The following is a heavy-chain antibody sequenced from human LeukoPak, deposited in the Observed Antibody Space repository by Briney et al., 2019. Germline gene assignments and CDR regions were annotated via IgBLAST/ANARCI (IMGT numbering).Heavy chain of an antibody. Sequence: SGTLSLTCTVSGGSISSYYWSWIRQPPGKGLELIGYIYYSGSTNYNPSLKSRVTISVDTSKNQFSLKLSSVTAADTAVYYCARDAPVRYSGSYFDYWGQGTLVIVSS. J-gene: IGHJ4*02. CDR2: IYYSGST. D-gene: IGHD1-26*01. CDR3: ARDAPVRYSGSYFDY. CDR1: GGSISSYY. V-gene: IGHV4-59*01.